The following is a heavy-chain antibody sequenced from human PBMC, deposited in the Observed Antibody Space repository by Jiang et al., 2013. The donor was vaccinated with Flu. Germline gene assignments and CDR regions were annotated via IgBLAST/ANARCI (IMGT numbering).Heavy chain of an antibody. V-gene: IGHV7-4-1*02. Sequence: QSGSELKKPGASVKVSCKASGYTFTSYAMNWVRQAPGQGLEWMGWINTNTGNPTYAQGFTGRFVFSLDTSVSTAYLQISSLKAEDTAVYYCAATLLRSSRATGTKVQIQGAFDIWGQGTMVTVSS. J-gene: IGHJ3*02. CDR1: GYTFTSYA. CDR2: INTNTGNP. CDR3: AATLLRSSRATGTKVQIQGAFDI. D-gene: IGHD1/OR15-1a*01.